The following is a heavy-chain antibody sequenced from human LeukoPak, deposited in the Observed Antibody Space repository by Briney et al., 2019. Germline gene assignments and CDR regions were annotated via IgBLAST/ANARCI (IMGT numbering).Heavy chain of an antibody. CDR2: IKEDGSEK. CDR1: GLIFNSYW. Sequence: GGCLRLSCAASGLIFNSYWMRWVRQAPGKGREWVANIKEDGSEKYYVDSVKGRFTISRDNTKTSRYPQVNSLRAEDTAVYYCATERPCGHGGSCYPSWGQGTLVTVSS. V-gene: IGHV3-7*01. CDR3: ATERPCGHGGSCYPS. J-gene: IGHJ4*02. D-gene: IGHD2-15*01.